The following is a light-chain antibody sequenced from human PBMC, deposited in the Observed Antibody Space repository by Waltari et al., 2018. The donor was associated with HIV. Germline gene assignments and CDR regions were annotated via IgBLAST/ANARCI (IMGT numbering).Light chain of an antibody. CDR1: SGHHNYV. CDR3: QTWRTGLQV. J-gene: IGLJ3*02. V-gene: IGLV4-69*02. CDR2: LNSDGRH. Sequence: QVVLTQPPSASASLGASVRLTCTLSSGHHNYVIAWHPQQPEKGPRFLMKLNSDGRHSKGDGVPDRFSGSSSGAERYLIISSLQSEDAADYFCQTWRTGLQVFGGGTRLTVL.